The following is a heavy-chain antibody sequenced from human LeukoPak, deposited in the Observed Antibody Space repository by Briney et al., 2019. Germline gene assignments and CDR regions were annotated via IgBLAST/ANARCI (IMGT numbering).Heavy chain of an antibody. CDR1: GFTFGNYW. J-gene: IGHJ4*02. Sequence: GGSLRLSCAASGFTFGNYWMHWVRQAPGKGLVWVSRINSDGSTTNYAESVKGRFTISRGNTKNTLYLQMNSLRAEDTALYYCARTIHFDFWGQGTTLFDNWGQGILVTVSS. D-gene: IGHD3-9*01. CDR2: INSDGSTT. CDR3: ARTIHFDFWGQGTTLFDN. V-gene: IGHV3-74*01.